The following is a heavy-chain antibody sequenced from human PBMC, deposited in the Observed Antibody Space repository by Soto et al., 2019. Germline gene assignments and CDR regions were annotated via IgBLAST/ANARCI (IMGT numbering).Heavy chain of an antibody. D-gene: IGHD3-3*01. J-gene: IGHJ6*03. CDR1: GGTFSSYT. V-gene: IGHV1-69*02. CDR2: IIPILGIA. Sequence: SVKVSCKASGGTFSSYTISWVRQAPGQGLEWMGRIIPILGIANYAQKFQGRVTITADKSTSTAYMELSSLRSEDTAVYYCARWAPGNFWSGYEPYYMDVWGKGTTVTVSS. CDR3: ARWAPGNFWSGYEPYYMDV.